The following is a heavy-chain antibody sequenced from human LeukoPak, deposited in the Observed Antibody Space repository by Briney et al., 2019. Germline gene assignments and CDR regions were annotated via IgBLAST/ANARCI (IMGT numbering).Heavy chain of an antibody. Sequence: ASVKVSCKASGYTFTGYYMHWVRQAPGQGLEWMGWINPNSGGTNYAQKFQGRVTMTRDTSISTAYMELSRLRSDDTAVYYCARDLGAARNSNDYWGQGTLVTVSS. D-gene: IGHD6-6*01. CDR3: ARDLGAARNSNDY. J-gene: IGHJ4*02. V-gene: IGHV1-2*02. CDR2: INPNSGGT. CDR1: GYTFTGYY.